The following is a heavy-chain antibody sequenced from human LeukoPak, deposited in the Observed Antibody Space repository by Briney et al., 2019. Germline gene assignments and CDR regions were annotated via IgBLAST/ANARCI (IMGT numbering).Heavy chain of an antibody. J-gene: IGHJ4*02. CDR2: IFYTGST. CDR3: ARHRAGIVGATDY. Sequence: SETLSLTCTVSGVSISGNYWSWIRQPPGKGLEWIGYIFYTGSTNYNPSLQSRVTISVDTSKNQFSLKLSSVTAADTAVYYCARHRAGIVGATDYWGQGTLVTVSS. D-gene: IGHD1-26*01. CDR1: GVSISGNY. V-gene: IGHV4-59*08.